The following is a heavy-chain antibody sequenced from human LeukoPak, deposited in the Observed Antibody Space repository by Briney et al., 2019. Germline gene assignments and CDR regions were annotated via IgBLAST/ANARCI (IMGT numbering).Heavy chain of an antibody. CDR1: GFTFSSYW. J-gene: IGHJ3*02. CDR3: ASDCGILRTDCGDALDI. D-gene: IGHD2-21*01. CDR2: IKQDGSEK. Sequence: PGGSLRLSCAASGFTFSSYWMHWVRQAPGKGLEWVANIKQDGSEKYYVDSVKGRFSISRDNARNSLHLQMNSLRAEDTAVYYCASDCGILRTDCGDALDIWGQGTMVTVSS. V-gene: IGHV3-7*03.